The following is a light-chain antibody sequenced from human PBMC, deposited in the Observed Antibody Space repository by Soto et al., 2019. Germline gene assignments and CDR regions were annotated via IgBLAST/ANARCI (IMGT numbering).Light chain of an antibody. CDR1: SSNIGAGYD. J-gene: IGLJ3*02. V-gene: IGLV1-40*01. CDR2: GNS. Sequence: QSVLTQPPSVSGAPGQRVTISCTGSSSNIGAGYDVHWYQQLPGTAPKLLIYGNSNRPSGVPDRFSGSKSGTSASLAITGLQAEDEAAYYGQSYDSSLSGWGFGGGTKLTV. CDR3: QSYDSSLSGWG.